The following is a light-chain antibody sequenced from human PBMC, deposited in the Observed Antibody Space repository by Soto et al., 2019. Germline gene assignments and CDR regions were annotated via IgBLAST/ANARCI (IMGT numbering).Light chain of an antibody. Sequence: ASRMTQSASSFPASTGDRVSITCRASQGISSYLAWYQQKPGKAPKLLIYAASTLQSGVPSRFSGSGSGTEFTLTISSLQPDDFATYYCQQYNSYPWTFGQGTKVDIK. J-gene: IGKJ1*01. V-gene: IGKV1-8*01. CDR2: AAS. CDR3: QQYNSYPWT. CDR1: QGISSY.